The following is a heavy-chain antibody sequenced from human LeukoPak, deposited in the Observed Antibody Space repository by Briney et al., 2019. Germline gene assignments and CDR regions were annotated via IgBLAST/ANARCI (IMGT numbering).Heavy chain of an antibody. Sequence: SETLSLTCTVSGASISSSYYYWGWIRQPPGKGLEWIGSMYYSGSTYYNPSLKSRVTISVNTSKNHFSLKLRSVTATDTAVYYCAREDPYSSSWYQGLYYYYYTDVWGKGATVTVSS. CDR3: AREDPYSSSWYQGLYYYYYTDV. V-gene: IGHV4-39*07. D-gene: IGHD6-13*01. CDR2: MYYSGST. CDR1: GASISSSYYY. J-gene: IGHJ6*03.